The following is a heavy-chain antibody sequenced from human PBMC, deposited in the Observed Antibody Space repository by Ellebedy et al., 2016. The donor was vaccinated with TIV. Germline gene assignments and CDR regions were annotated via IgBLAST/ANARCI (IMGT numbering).Heavy chain of an antibody. Sequence: MPSETLSLTCTVSGGSISSGGYSWSWIRQLSGKGLEWIGYIHYSGSSYYNPSLKSRLTMSEDKSKNQFSRKLSSVTAADTAVFHCARADSNYFTHWGQGTLVTVSS. CDR1: GGSISSGGYS. J-gene: IGHJ4*02. V-gene: IGHV4-31*03. CDR3: ARADSNYFTH. D-gene: IGHD4-11*01. CDR2: IHYSGSS.